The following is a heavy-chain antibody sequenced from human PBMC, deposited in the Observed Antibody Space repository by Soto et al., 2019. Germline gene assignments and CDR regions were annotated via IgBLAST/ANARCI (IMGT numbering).Heavy chain of an antibody. D-gene: IGHD3-3*02. J-gene: IGHJ6*02. CDR3: ATSFLRARPFFYYYGIDV. CDR1: GFTFSTYG. V-gene: IGHV3-33*01. CDR2: IWFDGSNK. Sequence: QVQLVESGGGVVQPGRSLRLSCAASGFTFSTYGMHWVRQAPGKGLEWVAIIWFDGSNKYYAEPVKGRFTIARDNSKSTLSLEMNSPRGDATAVYYCATSFLRARPFFYYYGIDVWGQGTSVTVSS.